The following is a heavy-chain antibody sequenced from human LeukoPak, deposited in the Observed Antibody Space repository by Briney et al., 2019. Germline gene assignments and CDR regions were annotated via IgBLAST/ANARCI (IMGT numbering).Heavy chain of an antibody. D-gene: IGHD2-2*01. V-gene: IGHV1-2*02. CDR2: INPNSGGT. CDR3: ASRHCSSDTCSNGRVGFDF. J-gene: IGHJ4*02. Sequence: GASLKVSCKASGYTFTGYYIHWVRQAPGQGLEWMGWINPNSGGTNYAQKFQGRVTMTRDTSINTAFLEMSRLRSDDTAVYYCASRHCSSDTCSNGRVGFDFWGQGTLVTVSS. CDR1: GYTFTGYY.